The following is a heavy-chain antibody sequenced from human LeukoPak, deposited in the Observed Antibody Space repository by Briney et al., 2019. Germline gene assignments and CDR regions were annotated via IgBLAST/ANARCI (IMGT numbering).Heavy chain of an antibody. Sequence: GGSLRLSCAASGFTFSSYGMHWVRQAPGKGLEWVAVISYDGSNKYYADSVKGRFTISRDNSKNTLYLQMNSLRAEDTAVYYCAKSIAYCSGGSCYSAYYYYGMDVWGQGTTVTVPS. CDR1: GFTFSSYG. D-gene: IGHD2-15*01. J-gene: IGHJ6*02. V-gene: IGHV3-30*18. CDR3: AKSIAYCSGGSCYSAYYYYGMDV. CDR2: ISYDGSNK.